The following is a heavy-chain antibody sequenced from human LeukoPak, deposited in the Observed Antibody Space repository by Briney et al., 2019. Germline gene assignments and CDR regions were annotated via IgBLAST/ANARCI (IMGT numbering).Heavy chain of an antibody. CDR2: ISSISSRSTII. V-gene: IGHV3-48*01. CDR1: GFTFSRFS. Sequence: GGSLRLSCGASGFTFSRFSMNWVRQAPGKGLEWVSYISSISSRSTIIHYADSVKGRFTISRDNAKNSLYLQMNSLRAEDTAVYYCARDKLDYYNYGMDVWGQGTTVTVSS. D-gene: IGHD3-10*01. J-gene: IGHJ6*02. CDR3: ARDKLDYYNYGMDV.